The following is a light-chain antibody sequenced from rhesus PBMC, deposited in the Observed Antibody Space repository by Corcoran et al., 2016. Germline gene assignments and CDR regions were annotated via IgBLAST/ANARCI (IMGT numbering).Light chain of an antibody. J-gene: IGKJ1*01. V-gene: IGKV1-22*01. Sequence: DIQMTQSPSSLSASVGDTVTITCRASQSISSWLAWYQQKPGKAPNLLIYKAPSVQSGVPSRFSGSGSGTYFTLTISSLQSEDFATYYCQQYSSSPRTFGQGTKVEIK. CDR3: QQYSSSPRT. CDR1: QSISSW. CDR2: KAP.